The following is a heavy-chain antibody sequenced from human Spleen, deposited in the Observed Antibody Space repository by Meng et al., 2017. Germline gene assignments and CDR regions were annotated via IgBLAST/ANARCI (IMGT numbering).Heavy chain of an antibody. CDR3: AGCGGDCSDDAFDI. Sequence: SVKVSCKASGGTFSSYAISWVRQAPGQGLEWMGGIIPIFGTANYAQKFQGRVTITADESTSTAYMELSSLRSEDTAVYYCAGCGGDCSDDAFDIWGQGTMVTVSS. V-gene: IGHV1-69*13. CDR1: GGTFSSYA. D-gene: IGHD2-21*02. J-gene: IGHJ3*02. CDR2: IIPIFGTA.